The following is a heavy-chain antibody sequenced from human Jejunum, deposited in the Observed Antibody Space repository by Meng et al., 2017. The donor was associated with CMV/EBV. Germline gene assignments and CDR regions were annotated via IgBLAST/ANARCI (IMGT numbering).Heavy chain of an antibody. J-gene: IGHJ4*02. CDR2: IYDVGNT. D-gene: IGHD2/OR15-2a*01. CDR1: GFSVGNNY. CDR3: ARGAFD. Sequence: SLRLSCAASGFSVGNNYMNWVRQAPGKGLEWVSVIYDVGNTYYADSVKGRFFISRDSSKNILYLQMNSLRPEDTALYYCARGAFDWGQGTLVTVSS. V-gene: IGHV3-66*02.